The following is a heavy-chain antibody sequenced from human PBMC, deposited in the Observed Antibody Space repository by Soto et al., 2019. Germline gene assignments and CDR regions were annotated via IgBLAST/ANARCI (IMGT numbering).Heavy chain of an antibody. CDR1: GFTISNYN. CDR3: VRDIVVVPPGHFDL. CDR2: ISSSSTYI. D-gene: IGHD2-2*01. J-gene: IGHJ4*02. Sequence: DVQLVESGGGLVKPGGSLRLSCTASGFTISNYNMNWVRQSPGKGLEWVSSISSSSTYIQYADSMKGRFTISKDNANNSRFLQMHSLRAEDSAVYYCVRDIVVVPPGHFDLWGQGTLVTVSS. V-gene: IGHV3-21*01.